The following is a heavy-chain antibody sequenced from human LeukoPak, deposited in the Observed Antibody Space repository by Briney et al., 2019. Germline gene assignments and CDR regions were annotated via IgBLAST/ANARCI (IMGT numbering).Heavy chain of an antibody. J-gene: IGHJ6*02. D-gene: IGHD3-22*01. CDR3: AKAPDRHLIVVVNGMDV. V-gene: IGHV3-13*01. CDR1: GFTFSNYD. CDR2: IGIAGDT. Sequence: GGSLRLSCAASGFTFSNYDMHWVRQASGKGLEWVAAIGIAGDTYYPDSVKGRFTISRENGKNSVYLQMNSLRAEDTAVYYCAKAPDRHLIVVVNGMDVWGQGTTVTVSS.